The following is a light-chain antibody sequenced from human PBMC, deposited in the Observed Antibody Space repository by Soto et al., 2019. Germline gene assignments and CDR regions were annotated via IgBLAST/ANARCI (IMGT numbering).Light chain of an antibody. CDR2: GTR. V-gene: IGLV7-46*01. Sequence: QAVVTQEPSLTVSPGGTVTLTCGSSTGAVTSGHYPYWFQQKPGQAPRTLIYGTRNKHSWTPARFSGSLVGGKAALTLSGAIPEDEADYYCLLFYYRGRRVFGGGTKVTVL. J-gene: IGLJ3*02. CDR1: TGAVTSGHY. CDR3: LLFYYRGRRV.